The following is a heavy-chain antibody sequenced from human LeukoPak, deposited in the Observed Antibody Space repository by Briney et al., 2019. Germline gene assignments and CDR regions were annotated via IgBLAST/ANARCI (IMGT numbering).Heavy chain of an antibody. D-gene: IGHD6-13*01. J-gene: IGHJ5*02. V-gene: IGHV4-34*01. CDR1: GGSFSGYY. CDR2: IDHSAST. CDR3: ARFFGSSFLNWFDP. Sequence: ADTLSLPCAVCGGSFSGYYWLGIRQPPGKGVEWIGEIDHSASTNYTPSLKSRVTISVDTSKNQLSLKLSSVTAADTAVYYCARFFGSSFLNWFDPWGQGTLVTVSS.